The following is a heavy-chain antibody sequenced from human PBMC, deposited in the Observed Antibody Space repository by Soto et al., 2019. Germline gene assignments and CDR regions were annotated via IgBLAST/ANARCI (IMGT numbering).Heavy chain of an antibody. J-gene: IGHJ6*02. CDR3: ARGLWGMDV. V-gene: IGHV3-33*01. D-gene: IGHD2-21*01. CDR2: IWYDGSNK. Sequence: VQLVESGGGVVQPGRSLRLSCAASGFTFSSYGMHWVRQAPGRGLEWVAVIWYDGSNKYYADSVKGRFTISRDNSKNTLYLQMNSLRAEDTAVYYCARGLWGMDVWGQGTTVTVSS. CDR1: GFTFSSYG.